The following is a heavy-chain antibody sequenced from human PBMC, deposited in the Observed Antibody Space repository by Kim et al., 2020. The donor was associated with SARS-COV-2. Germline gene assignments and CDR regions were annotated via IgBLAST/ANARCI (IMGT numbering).Heavy chain of an antibody. D-gene: IGHD3-10*01. CDR3: AKDVSGAGYFYYGMDV. CDR2: ISGSGGSI. J-gene: IGHJ6*02. V-gene: IGHV3-23*01. CDR1: GFTFSRHA. Sequence: GGSLRLSCAASGFTFSRHAMTWVRQAPGKGPEWVSTISGSGGSIYYADSVKGRFTISRDNSDNTLYLQMNSLRAEDTAVYYCAKDVSGAGYFYYGMDVWGQGTTVTLS.